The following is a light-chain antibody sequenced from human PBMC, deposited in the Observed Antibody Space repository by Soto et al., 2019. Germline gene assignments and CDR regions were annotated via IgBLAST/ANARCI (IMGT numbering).Light chain of an antibody. J-gene: IGLJ1*01. CDR2: KVT. CDR1: SSDVGGNKY. Sequence: QSSLTQPASVSGSPGQSITIACTGTSSDVGGNKYVSWYQQYPGKVPKLLINKVTNRPSGVSYRFSGSKSGNTASLTISALLAEDEADYFCASSTSDSLYVFGTGTKVTVL. CDR3: ASSTSDSLYV. V-gene: IGLV2-14*01.